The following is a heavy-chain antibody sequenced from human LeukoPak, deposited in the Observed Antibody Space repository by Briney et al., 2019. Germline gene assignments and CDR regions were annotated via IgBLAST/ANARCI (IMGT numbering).Heavy chain of an antibody. Sequence: PSGTLSLSCTVSGGSISTSLYYWGWIRQPPGKGLEWIGSIYYSGTTYSNPSLRSRVTISIDTSKNQFSLKLRSVTAADTAVYYCARLDYYDSKYYFDYWGQGTLVTVSS. J-gene: IGHJ4*02. CDR2: IYYSGTT. V-gene: IGHV4-39*01. CDR1: GGSISTSLYY. CDR3: ARLDYYDSKYYFDY. D-gene: IGHD3-22*01.